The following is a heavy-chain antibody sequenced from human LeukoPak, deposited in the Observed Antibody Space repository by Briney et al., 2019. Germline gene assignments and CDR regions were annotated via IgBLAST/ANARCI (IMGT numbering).Heavy chain of an antibody. CDR3: ARGGGYYYMDP. CDR1: VGSFSGYY. CDR2: VNHSGGT. Sequence: PSETLSLTCAVYVGSFSGYYWSWIRQPPGKGLEWIGEVNHSGGTNYNPSLKSRVAISVDTSKNQFSLKLSSVTAADTAVYYCARGGGYYYMDPWGKGTTVTVSS. V-gene: IGHV4-34*01. J-gene: IGHJ6*03. D-gene: IGHD1-26*01.